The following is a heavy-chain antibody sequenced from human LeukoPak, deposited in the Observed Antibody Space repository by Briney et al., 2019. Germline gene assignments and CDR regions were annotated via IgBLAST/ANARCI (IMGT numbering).Heavy chain of an antibody. CDR3: AKDSKYVLRYFDWSGPHYYYYGMDV. J-gene: IGHJ6*02. CDR2: ISSTSSYI. Sequence: GGSLRLSCAASGFAFSTFTMNWVRQAPGKGLELVSSISSTSSYIYYADSVKGRFTISRDNAKNSLYLQMNSLRAEDTALYYCAKDSKYVLRYFDWSGPHYYYYGMDVWGQGTTVTVSS. V-gene: IGHV3-21*04. CDR1: GFAFSTFT. D-gene: IGHD3-9*01.